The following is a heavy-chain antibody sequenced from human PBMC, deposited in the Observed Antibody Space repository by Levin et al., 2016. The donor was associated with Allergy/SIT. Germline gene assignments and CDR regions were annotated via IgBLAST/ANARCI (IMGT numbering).Heavy chain of an antibody. CDR1: GFTFSSYG. CDR2: IWYDGSNK. Sequence: GESLKISCAASGFTFSSYGMHWVRQAPGKGLEWVAVIWYDGSNKYYADSVKGRFTISRDNSKNTLYLQMNSLRAEDTAVYYCARDRGKSGSYYDYWGQGTLVTVSS. V-gene: IGHV3-33*01. CDR3: ARDRGKSGSYYDY. J-gene: IGHJ4*02. D-gene: IGHD1-26*01.